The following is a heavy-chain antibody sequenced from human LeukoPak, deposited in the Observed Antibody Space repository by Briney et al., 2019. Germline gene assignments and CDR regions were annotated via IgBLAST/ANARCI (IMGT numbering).Heavy chain of an antibody. V-gene: IGHV1-18*04. Sequence: ASVKVSCKTSGYTFTSYGISRVRQAPGQGLEWMGWISAYNGNTNYAQKLQGRVTMTTDTSTSTAYMELRSLRSDDTAVYYCARLRENIVVVPAAMLNWFDPWGQGTLVTVSS. CDR3: ARLRENIVVVPAAMLNWFDP. J-gene: IGHJ5*02. D-gene: IGHD2-2*01. CDR2: ISAYNGNT. CDR1: GYTFTSYG.